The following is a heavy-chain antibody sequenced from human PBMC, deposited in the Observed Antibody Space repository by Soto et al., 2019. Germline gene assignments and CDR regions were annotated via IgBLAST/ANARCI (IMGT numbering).Heavy chain of an antibody. V-gene: IGHV4-4*02. CDR2: MFASGSS. CDR1: GDSISSPNW. J-gene: IGHJ4*02. CDR3: AREGFDHRPDY. Sequence: QVQLQESGPGLVKPSDTLSLTCAVSGDSISSPNWWSWYRQPPGKGLELIGEMFASGSSNYNPSLNGRVTISLDTSKNHFSLKLTSLAAADTAIYYCAREGFDHRPDYWGQGIPVTVSS.